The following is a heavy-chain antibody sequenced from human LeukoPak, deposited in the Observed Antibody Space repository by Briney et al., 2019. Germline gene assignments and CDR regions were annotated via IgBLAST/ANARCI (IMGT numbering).Heavy chain of an antibody. CDR2: ISWNSGSI. D-gene: IGHD6-13*01. V-gene: IGHV3-9*01. CDR1: GFTFDDYA. J-gene: IGHJ4*02. Sequence: GRSLRLSCAASGFTFDDYAMHWVRQAPGKGLEWVSGISWNSGSIGYADSVKGRFTISRDNAKNSLYLQMNSLRAEDTALYYCAKAYSSSWYGDWGQGTLVTVSS. CDR3: AKAYSSSWYGD.